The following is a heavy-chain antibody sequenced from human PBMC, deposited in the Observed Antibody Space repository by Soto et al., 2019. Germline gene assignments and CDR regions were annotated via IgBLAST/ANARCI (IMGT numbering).Heavy chain of an antibody. CDR2: ISYDGSNK. Sequence: QVQLVESGGGVVQPGRSLRLSCAASGFTFSSYGMHWVRQAPGKGLEWVAVISYDGSNKYYADSVKGRFTISRDNSKNPPYLPMNSLRGEETAVDYCAKDLVGIKRAKGGDGEQKGYRGFDYWGQGTLVTVSS. D-gene: IGHD5-18*01. CDR3: AKDLVGIKRAKGGDGEQKGYRGFDY. CDR1: GFTFSSYG. V-gene: IGHV3-30*18. J-gene: IGHJ4*02.